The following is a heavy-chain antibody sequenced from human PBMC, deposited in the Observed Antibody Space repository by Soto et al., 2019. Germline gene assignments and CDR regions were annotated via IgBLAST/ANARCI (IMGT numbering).Heavy chain of an antibody. J-gene: IGHJ4*02. Sequence: QIQMVQSGAEMKQPGTSVKVSCQTSSYTFRTSGFSWVRQAPGEGPAWMGWIRDDRGHTNYAQKFRGRLTLTTDTSTSTIYMELRSLRSDDTAVYYCARYGDQWDQRFCDYWGQGTLVTVSS. V-gene: IGHV1-18*04. CDR2: IRDDRGHT. CDR1: SYTFRTSG. D-gene: IGHD1-26*01. CDR3: ARYGDQWDQRFCDY.